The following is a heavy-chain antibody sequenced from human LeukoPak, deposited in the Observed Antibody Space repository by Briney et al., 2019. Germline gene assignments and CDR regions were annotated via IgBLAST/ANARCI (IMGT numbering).Heavy chain of an antibody. Sequence: PGGSLRLSCAASGFTFGRYAMHWVRQAPGRGLEWVAGISYDGTNKYYADSVKGRFTISRDNSKNTLYLQMNSLRTDDTAVYYCAGGGPACGEDCYFDYWGQGTLVTVSS. CDR2: ISYDGTNK. J-gene: IGHJ4*02. D-gene: IGHD2-21*02. V-gene: IGHV3-30-3*01. CDR1: GFTFGRYA. CDR3: AGGGPACGEDCYFDY.